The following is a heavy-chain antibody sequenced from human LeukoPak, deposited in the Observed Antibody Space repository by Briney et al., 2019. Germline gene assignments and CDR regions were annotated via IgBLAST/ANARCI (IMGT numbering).Heavy chain of an antibody. Sequence: GASLKISCKGSGYSFTSYWIGWVRQMPGKGLEWMGIIYPGDSDTGYSPSFQGQVTISADKSISTAYLQWSSLKASDTAMYYCARQRNIVVVSYAFDIWGQGTMVTVSS. V-gene: IGHV5-51*01. J-gene: IGHJ3*02. CDR1: GYSFTSYW. CDR2: IYPGDSDT. D-gene: IGHD2-2*01. CDR3: ARQRNIVVVSYAFDI.